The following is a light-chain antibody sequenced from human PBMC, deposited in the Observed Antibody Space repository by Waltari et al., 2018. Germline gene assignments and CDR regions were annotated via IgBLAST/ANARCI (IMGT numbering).Light chain of an antibody. CDR1: QSISRY. J-gene: IGKJ1*01. V-gene: IGKV3-20*01. CDR3: QHHFRLPAT. CDR2: GAS. Sequence: LTQSPGTLSLSPGERATLSCRASQSISRYLAWYQQKPGQAPRLRIYGASTRATGIPDRFSGSGSGTDFSLTISGLEPEDSAVYYCQHHFRLPATFGQGTKVEIK.